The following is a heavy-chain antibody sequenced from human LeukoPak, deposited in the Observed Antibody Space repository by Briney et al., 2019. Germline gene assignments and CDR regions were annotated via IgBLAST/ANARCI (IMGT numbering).Heavy chain of an antibody. CDR1: GFTFSSYA. Sequence: GGSLRLSCAASGFTFSSYAMSWLRQAPGKGLEWVSAISGSGGSTYYADSVKGRFTISRDNSKNTLYLQMNSLRAEDTAVYYCAKANYYDRSGYYLLDYWGQGTLVTVSS. V-gene: IGHV3-23*01. J-gene: IGHJ4*02. CDR2: ISGSGGST. CDR3: AKANYYDRSGYYLLDY. D-gene: IGHD3-22*01.